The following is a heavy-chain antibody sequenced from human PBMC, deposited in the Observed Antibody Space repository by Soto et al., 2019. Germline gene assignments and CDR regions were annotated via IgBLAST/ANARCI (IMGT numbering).Heavy chain of an antibody. CDR1: GGSFRGYY. Sequence: QVQLQQWGAGLLKPSETLSLTCAVYGGSFRGYYWSWIRQPPGKGLEWIGEINHSGSTNYNPSLKSRVTISVDTSKNQFSLKLSSVTAADTAVYYCARGMWLRPSYFDYWGQGTLVTVSS. CDR2: INHSGST. CDR3: ARGMWLRPSYFDY. D-gene: IGHD5-12*01. J-gene: IGHJ4*02. V-gene: IGHV4-34*01.